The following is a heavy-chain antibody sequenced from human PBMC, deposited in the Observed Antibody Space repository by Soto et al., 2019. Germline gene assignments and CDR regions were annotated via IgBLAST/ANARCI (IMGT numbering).Heavy chain of an antibody. Sequence: PSETLSPTCTVFGPSTSSYSAGWIRQPPGKGLEWVGYIYYIGRTNYNPSLKSRVTISVDTSKKQFSLTLGSLTAADTAVYYCARYGVLDTGFDYWGQGTLVTVSS. CDR3: ARYGVLDTGFDY. J-gene: IGHJ4*02. CDR1: GPSTSSYS. D-gene: IGHD5-18*01. V-gene: IGHV4-59*01. CDR2: IYYIGRT.